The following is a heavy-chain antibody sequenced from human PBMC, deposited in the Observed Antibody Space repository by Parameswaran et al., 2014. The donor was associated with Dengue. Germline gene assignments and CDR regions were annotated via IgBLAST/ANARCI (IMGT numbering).Heavy chain of an antibody. CDR2: TYYRSKWYN. J-gene: IGHJ4*02. CDR3: TRARIAAGVGYFDY. D-gene: IGHD6-13*01. V-gene: IGHV6-1*01. Sequence: WIRQSPSRGLEWLGRTYYRSKWYNDYAVSVKSRITINPDTSKNQFSLQLNSVTPEDTAVYYCTRARIAAGVGYFDYWGQGTLVTVSS.